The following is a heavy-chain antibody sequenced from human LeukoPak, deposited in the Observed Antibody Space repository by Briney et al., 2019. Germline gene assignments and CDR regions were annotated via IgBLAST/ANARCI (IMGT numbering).Heavy chain of an antibody. V-gene: IGHV4-39*07. CDR2: IYYSGST. D-gene: IGHD6-13*01. J-gene: IGHJ6*03. CDR3: ARVVAAAGTLFYYYYYMDV. Sequence: SETLSLTCTVSGGSISSSSYYWGWIRQPPGKGLEWIGSIYYSGSTNYNSSLKSRVIISVDTSKNQFSLKLSSVTAADTAVYYCARVVAAAGTLFYYYYYMDVWGKGTTVTISS. CDR1: GGSISSSSYY.